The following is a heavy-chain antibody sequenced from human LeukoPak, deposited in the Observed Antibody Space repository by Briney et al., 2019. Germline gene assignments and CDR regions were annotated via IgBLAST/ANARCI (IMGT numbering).Heavy chain of an antibody. D-gene: IGHD3-3*01. V-gene: IGHV4-59*08. CDR1: GGSISSYY. CDR2: IYYSGST. J-gene: IGHJ4*02. Sequence: SETLSLTCTVSGGSISSYYWSWIRQPPGKGLEWIGYIYYSGSTNYNPSLKSRVTISVDTSKNQFSLKLSSVTAADTAVYYCARRYDFWSGYYLNWGQGTLVTVSS. CDR3: ARRYDFWSGYYLN.